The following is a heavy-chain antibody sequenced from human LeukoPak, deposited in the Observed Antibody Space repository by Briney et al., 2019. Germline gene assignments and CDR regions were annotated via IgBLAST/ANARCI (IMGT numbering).Heavy chain of an antibody. CDR2: ISGSGGST. J-gene: IGHJ4*02. Sequence: GGSLRLSCAASGFTFSIYTMRWVRQAPGKGMEWVSAISGSGGSTYHADSVKGRFTISRDNSKTTLYLQMNSLRAEDTAVYYCAKGRLRFIDYWGQGTLVTVSS. CDR1: GFTFSIYT. D-gene: IGHD3-3*01. V-gene: IGHV3-23*01. CDR3: AKGRLRFIDY.